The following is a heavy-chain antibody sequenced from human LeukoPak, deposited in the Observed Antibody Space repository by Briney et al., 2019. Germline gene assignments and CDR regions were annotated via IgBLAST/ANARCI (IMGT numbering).Heavy chain of an antibody. D-gene: IGHD4-11*01. CDR2: IWNDGSDK. J-gene: IGHJ4*02. Sequence: GGSLRLSCAASKFTFSRYGMHWVRQAPGKGLGWVAVIWNDGSDKYYADSVKGRFTVSRDNSKNTLYLQMNSLRAEDTAVYYCAKDAERGFDYSNSLNYWGQGTLVTVSS. CDR1: KFTFSRYG. V-gene: IGHV3-33*06. CDR3: AKDAERGFDYSNSLNY.